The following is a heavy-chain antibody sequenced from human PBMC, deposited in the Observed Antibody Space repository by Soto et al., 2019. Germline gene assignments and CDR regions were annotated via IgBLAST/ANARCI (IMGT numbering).Heavy chain of an antibody. CDR3: ARGYITIFAVADEGV. Sequence: GGSLRLSCAASGFTFSSYSMNWVRQAPGKGLEWVSYISSSSSTIYYADSVKGRFTISRDNAKNSLYLQMNSLRDEDTAVYYCARGYITIFAVADEGVWGQGTTVTVSS. D-gene: IGHD3-3*01. CDR1: GFTFSSYS. V-gene: IGHV3-48*02. J-gene: IGHJ6*02. CDR2: ISSSSSTI.